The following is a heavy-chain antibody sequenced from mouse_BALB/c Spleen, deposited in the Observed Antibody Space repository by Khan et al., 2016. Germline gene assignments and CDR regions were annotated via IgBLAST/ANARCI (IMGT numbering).Heavy chain of an antibody. D-gene: IGHD2-1*01. J-gene: IGHJ2*01. CDR1: GFTFSNYA. Sequence: VELVESGGGLVKPGGSLKLSCAASGFTFSNYAMSWVRQTPEKRLEWVASISSGGSTYYPDSVTGRFTISRDNARNILNLQMSSLRSEDTAMYYCAREDYGNYGDYFDDWGQGTTLTVSS. CDR2: ISSGGST. CDR3: AREDYGNYGDYFDD. V-gene: IGHV5-6-5*01.